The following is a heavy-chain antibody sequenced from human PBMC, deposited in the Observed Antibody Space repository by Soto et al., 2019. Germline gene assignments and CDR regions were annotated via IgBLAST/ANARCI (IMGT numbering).Heavy chain of an antibody. V-gene: IGHV4-31*03. Sequence: PSETLSLTCTVSGGSISSGGYYWSWIRQHPGKGLEWIGYIYYSGSTYYNPSLKSRVTISVDTSKNQFSLKLSSVTAADTAVYYCARAGRLSTGYQTGLYFDYWGQGTLVTVSS. CDR3: ARAGRLSTGYQTGLYFDY. CDR1: GGSISSGGYY. CDR2: IYYSGST. J-gene: IGHJ4*02. D-gene: IGHD3-9*01.